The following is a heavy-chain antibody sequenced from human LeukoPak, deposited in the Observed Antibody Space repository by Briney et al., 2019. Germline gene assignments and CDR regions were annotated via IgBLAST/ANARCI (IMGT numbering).Heavy chain of an antibody. Sequence: PSETLSLTCTVSDGSISTYYWSWIRQPPGKGPEWIGYIYHSGSASYNPSLKSRVTISVDTSKNQFYLNVNSVTAADTAVYYCVRDNWQQVDRKWYYYGLDVWGQGTTVTVSS. CDR3: VRDNWQQVDRKWYYYGLDV. J-gene: IGHJ6*02. V-gene: IGHV4-59*01. CDR1: DGSISTYY. CDR2: IYHSGSA. D-gene: IGHD1-14*01.